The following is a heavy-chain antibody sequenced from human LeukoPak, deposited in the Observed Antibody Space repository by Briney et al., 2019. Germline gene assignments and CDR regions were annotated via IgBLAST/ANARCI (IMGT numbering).Heavy chain of an antibody. J-gene: IGHJ4*02. CDR1: GGSISSGGYY. D-gene: IGHD3-10*01. Sequence: SETLSLTCTVSGGSISSGGYYWSWIRQPAGKGLEWIGRIYTSGSTNYNPSLKSRVTMSVDTSKNQFSLQLSSVTAADTAVYFCRGVRFGELFDYWGQGTLVTVFS. CDR3: RGVRFGELFDY. V-gene: IGHV4-61*02. CDR2: IYTSGST.